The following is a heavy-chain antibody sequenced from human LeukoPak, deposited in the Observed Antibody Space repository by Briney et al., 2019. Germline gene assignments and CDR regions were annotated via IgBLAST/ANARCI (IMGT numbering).Heavy chain of an antibody. Sequence: ASVKVSCKASGYTFTIYAMHWVRQAPGQRLEWMGWINAGNGNTKYSQKFQGRVTITRDTSASTAYMELSSLRSEDTAVYYCAVAVAGPYYYYGMDVWGQGTTVTVSS. J-gene: IGHJ6*02. CDR2: INAGNGNT. CDR3: AVAVAGPYYYYGMDV. CDR1: GYTFTIYA. V-gene: IGHV1-3*01. D-gene: IGHD6-19*01.